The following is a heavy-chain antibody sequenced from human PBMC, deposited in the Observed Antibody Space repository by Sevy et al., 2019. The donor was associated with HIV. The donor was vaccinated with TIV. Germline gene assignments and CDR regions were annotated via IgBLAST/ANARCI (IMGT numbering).Heavy chain of an antibody. J-gene: IGHJ4*02. Sequence: GGSLRLSCAASGFTFSSYWMSWVRQAPGKGLEWVANIKQDGSEKYYVDSVKGRFTISRDNAKNSLYLKMNSLRAEDTAVYYCAKDYYDSSGYYYPPTYYFDYWGQGTLVTVSS. CDR2: IKQDGSEK. CDR3: AKDYYDSSGYYYPPTYYFDY. V-gene: IGHV3-7*01. D-gene: IGHD3-22*01. CDR1: GFTFSSYW.